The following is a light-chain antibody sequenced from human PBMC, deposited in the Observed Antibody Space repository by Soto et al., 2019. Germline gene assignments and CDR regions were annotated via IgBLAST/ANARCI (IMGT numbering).Light chain of an antibody. J-gene: IGLJ1*01. V-gene: IGLV2-14*01. Sequence: VLTQPASVSGSPGQSITISCSGTSSDIGAYDHVAWFQQFPGKTPKLVIYSVSNRPSGVSYRFSGSKSGNTASLTISGLQADDEADYYCISYTVSRSYVFGPGTKVTVL. CDR2: SVS. CDR1: SSDIGAYDH. CDR3: ISYTVSRSYV.